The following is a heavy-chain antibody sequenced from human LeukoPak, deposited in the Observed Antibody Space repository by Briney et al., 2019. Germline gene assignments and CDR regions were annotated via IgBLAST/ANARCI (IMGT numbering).Heavy chain of an antibody. J-gene: IGHJ4*02. D-gene: IGHD3-10*01. CDR3: VGSPAGFYYGSGRHYFDN. Sequence: GGSLRLSCSASGFTFSDCYMHWVRQAPGKGLEYVSTIETNGRSTFYVDSVKGRFTISRDNSKNTLSLQMSSLRPEDTAVYYCVGSPAGFYYGSGRHYFDNWGQGTMVTVSS. CDR2: IETNGRST. V-gene: IGHV3-64D*06. CDR1: GFTFSDCY.